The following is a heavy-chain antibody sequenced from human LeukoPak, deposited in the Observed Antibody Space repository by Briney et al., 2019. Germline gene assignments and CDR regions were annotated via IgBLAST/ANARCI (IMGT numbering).Heavy chain of an antibody. D-gene: IGHD2-21*01. J-gene: IGHJ4*02. CDR2: INQDGSEK. Sequence: GGSLRLSCAASGFTFSRYWMTWVRQAPGKGLEWVANINQDGSEKSYVDSVEGRFTISRDNAKKSLYLHVNSLRAEDTAVYYCARDIYGGHDYWGQGTLLTVSS. CDR1: GFTFSRYW. V-gene: IGHV3-7*04. CDR3: ARDIYGGHDY.